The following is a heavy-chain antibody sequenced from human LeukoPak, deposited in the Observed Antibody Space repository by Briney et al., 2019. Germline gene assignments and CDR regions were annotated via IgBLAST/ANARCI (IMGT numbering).Heavy chain of an antibody. V-gene: IGHV4-59*01. D-gene: IGHD6-13*01. CDR3: ARYVGSSWEDYFDY. CDR2: IYYSGST. J-gene: IGHJ4*02. Sequence: PSETLSLTCTVSGGSISSYYWSWIRQPPGKGLEWIGYIYYSGSTNYNPSLKSRVTISVDTSKNQFSLKLSSVTAADTAVYYCARYVGSSWEDYFDYWGQGTLVTVSS. CDR1: GGSISSYY.